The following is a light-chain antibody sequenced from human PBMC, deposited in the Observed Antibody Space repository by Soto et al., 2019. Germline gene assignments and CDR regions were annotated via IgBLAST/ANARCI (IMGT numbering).Light chain of an antibody. V-gene: IGKV3-15*01. CDR2: GAS. CDR1: QSISDT. Sequence: EILMTQSPATLSVSPGGRATLXXRASQSISDTLAWYQQKPGQAPRXIIYGASTRATGFPARFSGSGSGADFTLTISSLQSEDFAVYYCQQYENWPWTFGQGTKVDIK. CDR3: QQYENWPWT. J-gene: IGKJ1*01.